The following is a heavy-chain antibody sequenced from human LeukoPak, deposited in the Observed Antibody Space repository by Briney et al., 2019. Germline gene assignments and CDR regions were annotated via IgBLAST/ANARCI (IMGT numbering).Heavy chain of an antibody. Sequence: PGGSLRLSCAASGFTFKNYGMNWVRQAPGKGLEWVSVISGSGDSSYSADSVKGRFTISRDNSKNTLYLQMNSLRAEDTAVYYCAKEGGWEYCSGGSCPFDYWGQGTLVTVSS. V-gene: IGHV3-23*01. J-gene: IGHJ4*02. CDR3: AKEGGWEYCSGGSCPFDY. D-gene: IGHD2-15*01. CDR2: ISGSGDSS. CDR1: GFTFKNYG.